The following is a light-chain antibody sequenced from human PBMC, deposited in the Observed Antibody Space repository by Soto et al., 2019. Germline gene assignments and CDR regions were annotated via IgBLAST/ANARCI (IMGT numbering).Light chain of an antibody. CDR2: LGS. CDR1: QNLLNSNGYNY. V-gene: IGKV2-28*01. CDR3: MQALQTPLT. J-gene: IGKJ4*01. Sequence: DIVMTQSPLSLPVTPGEPASISCRSSQNLLNSNGYNYLDWYVQKPGQSPQLLIYLGSSRASGVPDRFSGSGSGTDSTLKISRVEAEDVGVYYCMQALQTPLTFGGGTMVEIK.